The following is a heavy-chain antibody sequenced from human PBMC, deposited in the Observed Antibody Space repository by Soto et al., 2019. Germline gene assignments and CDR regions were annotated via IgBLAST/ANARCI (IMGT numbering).Heavy chain of an antibody. D-gene: IGHD6-19*01. V-gene: IGHV1-18*01. CDR1: GYTFTSYA. CDR3: ASLSSGYGMDV. Sequence: ASVKVSCKASGYTFTSYAMHWVRQAPGQRLEWMGWISAYNGNTNYAQKLQGRVTMTTDTSTSTAYMELRSLRSDDTAVYYCASLSSGYGMDVWGQGTTVTVSS. J-gene: IGHJ6*02. CDR2: ISAYNGNT.